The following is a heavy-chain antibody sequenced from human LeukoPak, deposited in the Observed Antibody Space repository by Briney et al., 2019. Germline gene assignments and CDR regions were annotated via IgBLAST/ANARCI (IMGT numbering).Heavy chain of an antibody. D-gene: IGHD5-18*01. Sequence: GGSLRLSCAASGFTFSSYSMNWVRQAPGKGLEWVSSISSGSKYIYNADSVKGRFTFSRDNAKNSLYLQMNSLSVEDTAVYYCARALSYSYGSMDFWGQGTLVIVSS. CDR3: ARALSYSYGSMDF. CDR2: ISSGSKYI. CDR1: GFTFSSYS. V-gene: IGHV3-21*01. J-gene: IGHJ4*02.